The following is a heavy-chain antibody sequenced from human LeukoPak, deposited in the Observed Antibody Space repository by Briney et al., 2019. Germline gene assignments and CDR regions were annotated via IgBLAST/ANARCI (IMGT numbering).Heavy chain of an antibody. CDR2: INSDCSST. Sequence: GGSLRLSCAASGFTFSSYWLHWVRQAPGKGLVWVSRINSDCSSTSYADSVKGRFTIARDNPKKTLYLQMNSLRAEDTAVYYCARARSGMDVWGQGTTVTVSS. CDR3: ARARSGMDV. V-gene: IGHV3-74*01. CDR1: GFTFSSYW. J-gene: IGHJ6*02. D-gene: IGHD3-10*01.